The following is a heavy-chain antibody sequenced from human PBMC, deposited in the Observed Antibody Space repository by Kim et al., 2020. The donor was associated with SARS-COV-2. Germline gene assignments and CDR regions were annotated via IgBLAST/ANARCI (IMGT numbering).Heavy chain of an antibody. J-gene: IGHJ2*01. V-gene: IGHV3-7*01. CDR2: IQQDGNEK. D-gene: IGHD3-3*01. Sequence: GGSLRLSCAASGFTFSSYWMYWVRQAPGKGLEWVAKIQQDGNEKFYVDSVKGRFTISRDNAKNSLHLQMNNLRAEDTAVYYCARALEVTILEPRKRYFDLWGRGALVTVSP. CDR3: ARALEVTILEPRKRYFDL. CDR1: GFTFSSYW.